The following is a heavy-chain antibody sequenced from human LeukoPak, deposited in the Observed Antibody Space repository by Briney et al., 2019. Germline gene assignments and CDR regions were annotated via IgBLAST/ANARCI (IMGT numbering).Heavy chain of an antibody. V-gene: IGHV3-30-3*01. D-gene: IGHD5-12*01. CDR3: ARGRLLLDY. Sequence: GGSLRLSCVTSGFTFSSYAMHWVRQAPGKGLEWVAVISYDGSNKYYADSVKGRFTISRDSSKNTLYLQMNSLRAEDTAVYYCARGRLLLDYWGQGTLVTVSS. J-gene: IGHJ4*02. CDR2: ISYDGSNK. CDR1: GFTFSSYA.